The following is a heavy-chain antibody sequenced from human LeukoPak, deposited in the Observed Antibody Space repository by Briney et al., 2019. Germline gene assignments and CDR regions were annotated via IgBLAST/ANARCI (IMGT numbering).Heavy chain of an antibody. CDR2: IYYSGST. CDR3: ARHSVQYYDFWSGYYSQIPIGREIGY. Sequence: PSETLSLTCTVSGGSISSSSYYWGWIRQPPGKGLAWIGSIYYSGSTYYNPSLKSRVTISVDTSKNQFSLKLSSVTAADTAVYYCARHSVQYYDFWSGYYSQIPIGREIGYWRQGTLVTVSP. V-gene: IGHV4-39*01. D-gene: IGHD3-3*01. J-gene: IGHJ4*02. CDR1: GGSISSSSYY.